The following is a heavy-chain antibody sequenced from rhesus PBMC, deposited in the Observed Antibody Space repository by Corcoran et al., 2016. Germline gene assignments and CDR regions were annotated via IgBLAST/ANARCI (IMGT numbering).Heavy chain of an antibody. J-gene: IGHJ4*01. CDR1: GYTFTSYY. V-gene: IGHV1S9*01. CDR2: INPSNGKT. Sequence: QVQLVQSGAEVKKPGASVKLSCKASGYTFTSYYINWLKQAPEQVLDWMGWINPSNGKTGYEQKFKGRGTMTRDTSTSTAYMERNSLRSEDTAVYYGARAAGDYWGQGVLVTVSS. CDR3: ARAAGDY.